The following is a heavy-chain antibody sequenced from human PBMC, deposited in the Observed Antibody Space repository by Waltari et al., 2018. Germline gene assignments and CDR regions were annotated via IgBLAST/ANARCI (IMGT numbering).Heavy chain of an antibody. Sequence: EVQLVESGGGAVQPGGSRRLSGASFGMVFSNYWLNWGRQAPGKGLEWVANIKQEGSEKKYGDSMEGRFSISRDNAQNALYLQMNSLRAEDTAIYYCVTGLTTVTAKDYFDHWGQGALVTVS. CDR1: GMVFSNYW. CDR2: IKQEGSEK. CDR3: VTGLTTVTAKDYFDH. J-gene: IGHJ4*02. V-gene: IGHV3-7*01. D-gene: IGHD4-17*01.